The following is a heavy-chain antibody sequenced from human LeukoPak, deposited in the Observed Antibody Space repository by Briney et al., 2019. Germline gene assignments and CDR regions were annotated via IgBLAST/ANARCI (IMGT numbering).Heavy chain of an antibody. Sequence: SETLSLTCTVAGGSNSSYYWSWIRQPAGKGLEWIGRIYPIGSTKYNPSLKSRVTISVDNSKNQFSLKLSSVTAADTAVYYCARGRGSGSSLNWFDPWGQGTLVTVSS. CDR3: ARGRGSGSSLNWFDP. V-gene: IGHV4-4*07. D-gene: IGHD3-10*01. CDR1: GGSNSSYY. J-gene: IGHJ5*02. CDR2: IYPIGST.